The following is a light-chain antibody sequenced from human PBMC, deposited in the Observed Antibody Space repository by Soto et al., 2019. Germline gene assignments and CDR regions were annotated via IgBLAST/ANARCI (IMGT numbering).Light chain of an antibody. Sequence: DIQMTQSPSTLSASVGDRVTITCRASQSISSWLAWYQQKPGKAPKLLIYDASSLESGVPSRFSGSGSGTEFTLTISRLLPDDSATYYCQQSNSPCPTFGQGTMVEIK. CDR3: QQSNSPCPT. V-gene: IGKV1-5*01. CDR2: DAS. J-gene: IGKJ1*01. CDR1: QSISSW.